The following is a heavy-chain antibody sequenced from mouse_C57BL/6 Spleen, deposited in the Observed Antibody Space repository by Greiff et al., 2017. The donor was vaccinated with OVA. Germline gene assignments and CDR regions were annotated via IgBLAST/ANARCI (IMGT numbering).Heavy chain of an antibody. CDR2: IWSGGST. CDR1: GFSLTSYG. Sequence: QVQLKESGPGLVQPSQSLSITCTVSGFSLTSYGVHWVRQSPGKGLEWLGVIWSGGSTDYNAAFISRLSISKDNSKTQVFFTMNRLQADDTAIYYCARNYYGNRMYYFDYWGQGTTLTVSS. CDR3: ARNYYGNRMYYFDY. D-gene: IGHD2-1*01. V-gene: IGHV2-2*01. J-gene: IGHJ2*01.